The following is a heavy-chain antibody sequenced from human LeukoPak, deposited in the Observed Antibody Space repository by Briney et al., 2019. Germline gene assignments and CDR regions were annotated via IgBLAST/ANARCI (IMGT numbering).Heavy chain of an antibody. D-gene: IGHD6-6*01. CDR3: AKDVPSRDY. CDR1: GFTFSSHW. J-gene: IGHJ4*02. CDR2: ISSSSSYI. V-gene: IGHV3-21*04. Sequence: GGSLRLSCAASGFTFSSHWMNWVRQALGKGLEWVSSISSSSSYIYYADSVKGRFTISRDNAKNSLFLQMNSLRAEDTAVYYCAKDVPSRDYWGQGTLVTVSS.